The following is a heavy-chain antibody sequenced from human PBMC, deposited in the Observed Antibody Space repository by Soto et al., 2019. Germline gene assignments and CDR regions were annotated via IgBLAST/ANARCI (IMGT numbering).Heavy chain of an antibody. V-gene: IGHV1-8*01. D-gene: IGHD3-10*01. CDR3: SRGRRRVRPYYCYYGMDV. CDR2: MNPNSGNT. CDR1: GYTFTSYD. Sequence: ASVKVSCKASGYTFTSYDINWVRQATGQGLEWMGWMNPNSGNTGFAQKFQGRATMTRTTSISTAYMELSSVRSEDTAVYCCSRGRRRVRPYYCYYGMDVWGQGTTVTVSS. J-gene: IGHJ6*02.